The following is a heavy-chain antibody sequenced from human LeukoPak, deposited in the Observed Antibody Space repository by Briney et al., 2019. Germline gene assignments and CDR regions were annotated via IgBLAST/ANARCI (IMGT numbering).Heavy chain of an antibody. J-gene: IGHJ4*02. V-gene: IGHV3-48*03. CDR3: ARHFTSDF. D-gene: IGHD3-3*02. CDR2: ISSSGSTI. Sequence: GGSLRPSCTASGFTFSSYEMNWVRQTPGKGLEWVSYISSSGSTIYYADSVKGRFTISRDNAKNSLYLQMNSLRAEDTAVYYCARHFTSDFWGQGALVTVSS. CDR1: GFTFSSYE.